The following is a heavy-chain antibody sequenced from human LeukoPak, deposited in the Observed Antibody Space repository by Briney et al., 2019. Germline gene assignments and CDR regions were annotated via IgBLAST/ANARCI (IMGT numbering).Heavy chain of an antibody. D-gene: IGHD5-18*01. V-gene: IGHV1-2*02. CDR2: INPNSGGT. CDR1: GYTFTGYY. CDR3: ARDWVDTAMVGFDL. J-gene: IGHJ2*01. Sequence: ASVKVSCKAPGYTFTGYYMHWVRQAPGQGLEWMGWINPNSGGTNYAQKFQGRVTMTRDTSISTAYMELSRLRSDDTAVYYCARDWVDTAMVGFDLWGRGTLVTVSS.